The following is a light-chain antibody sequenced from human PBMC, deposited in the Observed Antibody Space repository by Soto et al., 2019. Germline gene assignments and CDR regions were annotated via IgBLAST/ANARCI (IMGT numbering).Light chain of an antibody. Sequence: EIVLTQSPGTLSLSPGERATLSWRASQSVSSTFLAWFQQKPGQAPRLLIYGASSRATGIPDRFSGSGSGTDFTLTINRLEPEDFAVYYCQQFGTSPLWTFGQGTKVEIK. CDR1: QSVSSTF. J-gene: IGKJ1*01. V-gene: IGKV3-20*01. CDR3: QQFGTSPLWT. CDR2: GAS.